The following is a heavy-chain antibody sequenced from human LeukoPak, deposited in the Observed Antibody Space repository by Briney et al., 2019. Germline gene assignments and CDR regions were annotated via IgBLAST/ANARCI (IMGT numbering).Heavy chain of an antibody. CDR3: ASPNPIGDLSWLDY. CDR1: GFTFSSYW. V-gene: IGHV3-74*01. Sequence: VGSLRLSCAASGFTFSSYWMHWVRQAPGKGLVWVSRINSDGSSTNYADSVKGRFTISRDNAKNTLYLQMNSLRVEDTAVYYCASPNPIGDLSWLDYWGQGALVTVAS. CDR2: INSDGSST. J-gene: IGHJ4*02. D-gene: IGHD3-10*01.